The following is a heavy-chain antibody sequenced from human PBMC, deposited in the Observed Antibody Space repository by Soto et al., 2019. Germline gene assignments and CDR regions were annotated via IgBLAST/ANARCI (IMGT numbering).Heavy chain of an antibody. J-gene: IGHJ6*02. Sequence: VRLSESGGDLVQTGGSLRLSCAASGFSFSTSAMNWVRQAPGKGPEWISLISGSSDVAYYAESVTGRFTSSRDNSKNTLYLQMKRLRVADTAIYYCAKYSGDFPVYNGLNVWGQGTTVIVSS. CDR1: GFSFSTSA. CDR3: AKYSGDFPVYNGLNV. D-gene: IGHD1-26*01. V-gene: IGHV3-23*01. CDR2: ISGSSDVA.